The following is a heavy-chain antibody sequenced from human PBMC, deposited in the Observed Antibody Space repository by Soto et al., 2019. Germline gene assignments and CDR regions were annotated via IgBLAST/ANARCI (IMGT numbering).Heavy chain of an antibody. Sequence: TLSLTCAVSGGSISSGGYYWSWIRQHPGKGLEWIGYIYYSGSTYYNPSLKSRVTISVDTSKNQFSLKLSSVTAADTAVYYCATLFPPYYYYGMDVWGQGTTVTVSS. V-gene: IGHV4-31*11. CDR2: IYYSGST. J-gene: IGHJ6*02. CDR3: ATLFPPYYYYGMDV. CDR1: GGSISSGGYY.